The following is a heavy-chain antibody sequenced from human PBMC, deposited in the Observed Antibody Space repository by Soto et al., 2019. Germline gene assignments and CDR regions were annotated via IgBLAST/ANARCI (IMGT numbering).Heavy chain of an antibody. CDR3: ARDTLATYYYDSSGYPLGFDP. V-gene: IGHV1-3*01. CDR2: INAGNGNT. D-gene: IGHD3-22*01. Sequence: ASVKVSCKASGYTFTSYAMHWVRQAPGQRLEWMGWINAGNGNTKYSQKFQGRVTITRDTSASTAYMELSSLRSEDTAVYYCARDTLATYYYDSSGYPLGFDPWGQGNLVTVSS. J-gene: IGHJ5*02. CDR1: GYTFTSYA.